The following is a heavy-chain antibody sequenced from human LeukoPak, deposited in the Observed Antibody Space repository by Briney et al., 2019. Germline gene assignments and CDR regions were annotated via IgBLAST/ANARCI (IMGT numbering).Heavy chain of an antibody. V-gene: IGHV1-18*01. CDR2: ISAYNGNT. J-gene: IGHJ4*02. CDR3: ARDPYVDTAMVPGY. D-gene: IGHD5-18*01. Sequence: ASVKVSCKASGYTFTSYGISWVRQAPGQGLEWMGWISAYNGNTNYAQKLQGRVTMTTDTSTSTAYMELRSLRSDVTAVYYCARDPYVDTAMVPGYWGQGTLVTVSS. CDR1: GYTFTSYG.